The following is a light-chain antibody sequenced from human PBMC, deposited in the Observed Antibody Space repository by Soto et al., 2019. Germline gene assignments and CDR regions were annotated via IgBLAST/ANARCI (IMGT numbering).Light chain of an antibody. CDR1: QSLVHSDGNTY. CDR3: MQATQSHWT. Sequence: DIVMTQTPLSSPVTLGQAASISCRSSQSLVHSDGNTYLSWFQQRPGQHPRLLIYKLSGRFSGVRDRFSRGGAGTDFTLTISRVEAEDVGVYYCMQATQSHWTFGQGTKVEIK. V-gene: IGKV2-24*01. CDR2: KLS. J-gene: IGKJ1*01.